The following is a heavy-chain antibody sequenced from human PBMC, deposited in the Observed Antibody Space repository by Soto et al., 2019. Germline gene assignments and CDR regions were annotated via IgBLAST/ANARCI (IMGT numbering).Heavy chain of an antibody. CDR3: AKVRDDHSYFFDY. CDR1: GGSISGYY. D-gene: IGHD2-15*01. V-gene: IGHV4-59*01. CDR2: IYYSGST. Sequence: SSETLSLTCTVSGGSISGYYWSWIRQPPGKGLEWIGYIYYSGSTTYNPSLKSPVTISVDTSGNQFSLKLSSVTAADTAVYYCAKVRDDHSYFFDYWGQGILVTVSS. J-gene: IGHJ4*02.